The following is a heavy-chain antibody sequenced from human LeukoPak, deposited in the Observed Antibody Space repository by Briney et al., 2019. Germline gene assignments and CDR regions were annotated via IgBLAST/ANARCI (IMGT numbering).Heavy chain of an antibody. CDR1: GGSISSYY. CDR2: IYYSGGT. Sequence: SETLSLTCTVSGGSISSYYWSWIRQPPGKGLEWIGYIYYSGGTNYNPSLKSRVTISVDTSKNQFSLKLSSVTAADTAVYYCAAQDTWHDAFDIWGQGTMVTVSS. V-gene: IGHV4-59*01. CDR3: AAQDTWHDAFDI. D-gene: IGHD3-16*01. J-gene: IGHJ3*02.